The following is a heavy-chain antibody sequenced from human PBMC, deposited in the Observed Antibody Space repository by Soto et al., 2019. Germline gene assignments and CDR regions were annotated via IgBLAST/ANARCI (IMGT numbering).Heavy chain of an antibody. CDR2: IKQGGNEK. Sequence: GGSLRLSCAASGFSFSTYLMSWVSQAPGKGLEWVANIKQGGNEKFYVDSVKGRFTISRDNDKKSLYLQMDSLRVEDTAVYYCVGALTYEVPYYYYGMDVWGQGTTVTAP. J-gene: IGHJ6*02. V-gene: IGHV3-7*01. D-gene: IGHD3-16*01. CDR1: GFSFSTYL. CDR3: VGALTYEVPYYYYGMDV.